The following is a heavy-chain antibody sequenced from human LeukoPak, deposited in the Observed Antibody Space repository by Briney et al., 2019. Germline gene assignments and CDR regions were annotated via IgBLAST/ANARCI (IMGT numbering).Heavy chain of an antibody. Sequence: ASVKVSCKASGYTFIDHHIQWVRQAPGQGLEWLGWINPNSGGTYYAQQIDGRVTMTTDTSTNTAYMDLRRLRSDDTAVYYCARNWGAGHPINFDYWGQGTLVTVSS. CDR3: ARNWGAGHPINFDY. CDR2: INPNSGGT. V-gene: IGHV1-2*02. D-gene: IGHD3-16*01. CDR1: GYTFIDHH. J-gene: IGHJ4*02.